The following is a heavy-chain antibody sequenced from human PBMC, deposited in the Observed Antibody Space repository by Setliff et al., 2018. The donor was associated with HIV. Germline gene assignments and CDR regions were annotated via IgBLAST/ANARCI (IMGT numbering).Heavy chain of an antibody. V-gene: IGHV1-69*01. Sequence: KVSCKASGGTFSMFAISWVRQAPGQGLEWMGGTLPMFGTTDYAQKLQGRVTITADESTSTTYMELSSLRSEDTAIYYCGSDPTGGAARFDYWGQGTLVTVSS. CDR2: TLPMFGTT. CDR3: GSDPTGGAARFDY. J-gene: IGHJ4*02. CDR1: GGTFSMFA. D-gene: IGHD6-6*01.